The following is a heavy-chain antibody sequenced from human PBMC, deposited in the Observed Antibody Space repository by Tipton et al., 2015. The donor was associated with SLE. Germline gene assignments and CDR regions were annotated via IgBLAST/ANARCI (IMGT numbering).Heavy chain of an antibody. CDR1: GFTVSSNY. Sequence: SLRLSCAASGFTVSSNYMSWVRQAPGKGLEWVSVIYSGGSTYYADSVKGRFTISRDNSKNTLYLQMNSLRAEDTAVYYCARFIAAAAEMDAFDIWGQGTMVTVSS. D-gene: IGHD6-13*01. CDR3: ARFIAAAAEMDAFDI. CDR2: IYSGGST. J-gene: IGHJ3*02. V-gene: IGHV3-66*02.